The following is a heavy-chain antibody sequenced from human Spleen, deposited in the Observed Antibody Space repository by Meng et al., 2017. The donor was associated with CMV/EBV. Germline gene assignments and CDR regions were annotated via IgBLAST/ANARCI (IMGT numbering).Heavy chain of an antibody. V-gene: IGHV3-11*04. CDR3: ARAGLGYCSVTSCYNDY. Sequence: GGSLRLSCAASGFTFSDYYMSWIRQAPGKGLEWVSYISSSGSTIYYADSVKGRFTISRDNAKNSLFLQMSSLRVEDTAMYYCARAGLGYCSVTSCYNDYWGQGTLVTVSS. D-gene: IGHD2-2*02. CDR1: GFTFSDYY. J-gene: IGHJ4*02. CDR2: ISSSGSTI.